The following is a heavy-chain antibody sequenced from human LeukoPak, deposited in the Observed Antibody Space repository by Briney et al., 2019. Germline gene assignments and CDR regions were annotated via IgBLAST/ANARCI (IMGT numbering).Heavy chain of an antibody. CDR2: IKQDGSDK. CDR1: GFTFSNYW. CDR3: ARGEGLGTTNGGCYFAY. D-gene: IGHD1-26*01. Sequence: QPGGSLRLSCATSGFTFSNYWMSWVRRAPGKGLEWVANIKQDGSDKYYVDSVKGRFTISRDNAKNSLYLQMNTLRAEDTAVYYCARGEGLGTTNGGCYFAYWGQGSLVIVSS. V-gene: IGHV3-7*01. J-gene: IGHJ4*02.